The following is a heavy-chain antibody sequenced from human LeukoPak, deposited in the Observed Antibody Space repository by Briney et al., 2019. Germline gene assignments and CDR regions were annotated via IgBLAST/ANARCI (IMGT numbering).Heavy chain of an antibody. CDR1: GYTFTSYY. J-gene: IGHJ4*02. CDR3: ASVGATSSIFDY. V-gene: IGHV1-18*04. D-gene: IGHD1-26*01. CDR2: ISAYNGNT. Sequence: GASVKVSCKASGYTFTSYYMHWVRQAPGQGLEWMGWISAYNGNTNYAQKLQGRVTMTTDTSTSTAYMELRSLRSDDTAVYYCASVGATSSIFDYWGQGTLVTVSS.